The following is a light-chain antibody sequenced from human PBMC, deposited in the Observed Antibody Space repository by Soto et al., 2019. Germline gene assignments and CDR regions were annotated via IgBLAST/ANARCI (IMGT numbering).Light chain of an antibody. CDR2: EVS. V-gene: IGLV2-8*01. CDR3: SSYAGSNNYV. J-gene: IGLJ1*01. CDR1: SSDVGGYNY. Sequence: QSSLTQPPSASGSPGQSVTLSCTGTSSDVGGYNYVSWYQQHPGKAPKLMIYEVSKRPSGVPDRFSGSKSGNTASLTVSGLQAEDEADYYCSSYAGSNNYVFGTGTRSPS.